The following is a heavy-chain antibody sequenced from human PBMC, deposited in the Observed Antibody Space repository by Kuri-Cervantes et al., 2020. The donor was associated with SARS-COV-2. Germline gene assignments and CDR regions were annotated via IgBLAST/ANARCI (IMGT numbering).Heavy chain of an antibody. CDR3: ARGKVSGTYFGYFDY. D-gene: IGHD1-26*01. V-gene: IGHV3-53*01. Sequence: GGSLRLSCVVSGFTVSTNYMSWVRQAPGKGLEWVSVIYTGGSSHYADSVRGRFTISRGKSKNTLYLQMNSLRAEDTAVYYCARGKVSGTYFGYFDYWGPGTRVTVSS. CDR2: IYTGGSS. J-gene: IGHJ4*02. CDR1: GFTVSTNY.